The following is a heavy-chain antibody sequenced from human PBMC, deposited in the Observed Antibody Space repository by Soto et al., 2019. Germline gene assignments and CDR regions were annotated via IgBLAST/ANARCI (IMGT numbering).Heavy chain of an antibody. D-gene: IGHD6-19*01. CDR1: GFTFSSYA. Sequence: GGSLRLSCAASGFTFSSYAMHWVRQAPGKGLEWVAVISYDGSNKYYADSVKGRFTISRDNSKNTLYVQMNSLRAEDTAVYYCARAPSIAVDLDYWGQGTLVTVSS. J-gene: IGHJ4*02. CDR3: ARAPSIAVDLDY. V-gene: IGHV3-30-3*01. CDR2: ISYDGSNK.